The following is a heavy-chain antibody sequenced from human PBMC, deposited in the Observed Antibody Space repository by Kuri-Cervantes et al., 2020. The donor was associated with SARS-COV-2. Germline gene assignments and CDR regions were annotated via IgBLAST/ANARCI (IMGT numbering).Heavy chain of an antibody. V-gene: IGHV2-5*05. CDR2: IYWDDDK. CDR1: GFSLSTSGVG. CDR3: ARIQAATVIADY. D-gene: IGHD4-11*01. J-gene: IGHJ4*02. Sequence: SGPTLVKPTQTLTLTCTFSGFSLSTSGVGVGWIRQPPGKALEWLALIYWDDDKRYGPSLKGRLTITKDTSKNQVVLTMTNMDPVDTATYYCARIQAATVIADYWGQGTLVTVSS.